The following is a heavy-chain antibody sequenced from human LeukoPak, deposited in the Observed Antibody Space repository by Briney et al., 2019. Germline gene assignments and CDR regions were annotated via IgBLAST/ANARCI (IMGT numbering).Heavy chain of an antibody. Sequence: SQTLSLTCTVSGGSISSYYWSWIRQPPGKGLEWIGYIYYSGSTKYNPSLKSRLLISLDTSKNQFSLRLTSVTAADTAVYYCARGSIIGYSYSDPFDIWGQGTMVTVSS. CDR1: GGSISSYY. V-gene: IGHV4-59*01. CDR2: IYYSGST. J-gene: IGHJ3*02. D-gene: IGHD5-18*01. CDR3: ARGSIIGYSYSDPFDI.